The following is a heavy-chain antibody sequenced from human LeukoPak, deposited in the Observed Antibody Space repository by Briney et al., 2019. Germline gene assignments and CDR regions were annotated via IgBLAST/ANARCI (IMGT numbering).Heavy chain of an antibody. V-gene: IGHV1-69*05. CDR2: IIPIFGTA. Sequence: SVKVSCKASGGTFSSYAISWVRQAPGQGLEWMGGIIPIFGTANYAQKFQGRVTMTRDMSTSTVYMELSSLRSEDTAVYYCARGPHKRTYDRDNWFDPWGQGTLVTVSS. D-gene: IGHD3-3*01. CDR3: ARGPHKRTYDRDNWFDP. J-gene: IGHJ5*02. CDR1: GGTFSSYA.